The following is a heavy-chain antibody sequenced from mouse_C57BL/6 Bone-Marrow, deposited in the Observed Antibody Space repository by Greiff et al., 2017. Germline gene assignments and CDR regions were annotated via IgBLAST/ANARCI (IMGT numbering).Heavy chain of an antibody. CDR1: GFTFSSYA. Sequence: EVQVVESGGGLVKPGGSLKLSCAASGFTFSSYAMSWVRQTPEKRLEWVATISDGGSYTYYPDNVKGRFTISRDNAKNNLYLQMSHLKAEDTAMYYCASAYLWFAYWGQGTLVTVSA. D-gene: IGHD2-10*01. CDR3: ASAYLWFAY. J-gene: IGHJ3*01. CDR2: ISDGGSYT. V-gene: IGHV5-4*01.